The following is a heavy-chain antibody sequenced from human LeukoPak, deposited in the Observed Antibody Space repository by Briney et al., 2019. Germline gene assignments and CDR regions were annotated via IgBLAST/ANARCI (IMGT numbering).Heavy chain of an antibody. J-gene: IGHJ6*03. V-gene: IGHV1-18*01. D-gene: IGHD2-15*01. Sequence: GASVKVSCKASGYTFTSYGISWVRQAPGQGLEWMGWISAYNGNTNYAQKLQGRVTMTTDTSTSTAYMELRSLRSDDTAVYYCARVSPRRVAATIYYYYMDVWGKGTTVTISS. CDR2: ISAYNGNT. CDR1: GYTFTSYG. CDR3: ARVSPRRVAATIYYYYMDV.